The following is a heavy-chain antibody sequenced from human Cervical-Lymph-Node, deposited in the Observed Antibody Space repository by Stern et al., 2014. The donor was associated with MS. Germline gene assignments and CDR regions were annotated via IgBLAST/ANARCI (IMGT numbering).Heavy chain of an antibody. J-gene: IGHJ4*02. CDR2: ISFDGDKT. D-gene: IGHD6-19*01. CDR3: ARGSDWYPLDY. Sequence: VQLVESGGGVVQPGRSLRLSCSPSGFAFSTYGMHWVRQAPGKGLEWVALISFDGDKTYYADSVKGRFTISRDNPKNTLYLQMKSLRGEDTAVYYCARGSDWYPLDYWGQGTLVTVSS. CDR1: GFAFSTYG. V-gene: IGHV3-30*03.